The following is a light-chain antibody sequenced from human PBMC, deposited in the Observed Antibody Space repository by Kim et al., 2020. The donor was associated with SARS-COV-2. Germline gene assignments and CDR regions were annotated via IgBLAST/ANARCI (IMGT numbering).Light chain of an antibody. Sequence: QRVVISCTGSTSNIGAGSDVHWYQQLPGTAPKLLICANSDRPSGVPDRFSGSKSDTSASLAITGLQVEDEADYYCQSYDSNLSGWVFGGGTKLTVL. V-gene: IGLV1-40*01. CDR3: QSYDSNLSGWV. J-gene: IGLJ3*02. CDR1: TSNIGAGSD. CDR2: ANS.